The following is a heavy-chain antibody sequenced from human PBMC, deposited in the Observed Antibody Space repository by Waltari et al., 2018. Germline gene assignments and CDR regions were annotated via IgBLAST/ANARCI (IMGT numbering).Heavy chain of an antibody. D-gene: IGHD4-4*01. J-gene: IGHJ4*02. CDR1: GFTFSSYG. V-gene: IGHV3-30*18. Sequence: QVQLVESGGGVVQPGRSLRLSCAASGFTFSSYGMHWVRQAPGKGLEWVAVRSYDGRNKYDADSVKGRFTISRDNSKNTLYLQMNSLRAEDTAVYYCAKDGGDGDYSNYYFDYWGQGTLVTVSS. CDR3: AKDGGDGDYSNYYFDY. CDR2: RSYDGRNK.